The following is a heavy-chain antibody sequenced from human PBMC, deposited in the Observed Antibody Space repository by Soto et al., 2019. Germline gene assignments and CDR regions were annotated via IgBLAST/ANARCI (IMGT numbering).Heavy chain of an antibody. D-gene: IGHD3-10*01. Sequence: GGSLRLSSAASGFTFSDNYMSWIRQATGQGLEWVSYISSSSSYTKYADTVKGRFTIYRDNAKISLYLQINSLRAENTAVYYCARVSQVTSMAIDYWGQGTLVTAPQ. CDR2: ISSSSSYT. V-gene: IGHV3-11*06. CDR3: ARVSQVTSMAIDY. J-gene: IGHJ4*02. CDR1: GFTFSDNY.